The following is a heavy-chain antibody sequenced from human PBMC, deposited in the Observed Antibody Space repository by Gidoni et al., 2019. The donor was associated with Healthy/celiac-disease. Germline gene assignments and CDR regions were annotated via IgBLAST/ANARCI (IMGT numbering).Heavy chain of an antibody. D-gene: IGHD2-15*01. CDR2: IYTSGST. J-gene: IGHJ4*02. CDR3: AREGYCSGGSCYGGIY. Sequence: QVQLQASGPGLAKPSQTLSLTCTVSGGSISSGSYYWSWIRQPAGKGLEWIGRIYTSGSTNYNPSLKSRVTISVDTSKNQFSLKLSSVTAADTAVYYCAREGYCSGGSCYGGIYWGQGTLVTVSS. CDR1: GGSISSGSYY. V-gene: IGHV4-61*02.